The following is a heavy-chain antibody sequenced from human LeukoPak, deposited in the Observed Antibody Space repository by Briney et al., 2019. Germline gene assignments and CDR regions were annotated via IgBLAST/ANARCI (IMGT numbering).Heavy chain of an antibody. V-gene: IGHV3-23*01. CDR2: ITGNGGST. CDR1: GFTFSSYA. J-gene: IGHJ5*02. D-gene: IGHD3-3*02. CDR3: AKVGHFWSGSNENWFDP. Sequence: GGSLRLSCAASGFTFSSYAMSWIRQGPGKGLEWVSAITGNGGSTYYADSVKGRFTISRDNSKNTLYLQMNSLRAEDTAVYYCAKVGHFWSGSNENWFDPWGQGTLVTVSS.